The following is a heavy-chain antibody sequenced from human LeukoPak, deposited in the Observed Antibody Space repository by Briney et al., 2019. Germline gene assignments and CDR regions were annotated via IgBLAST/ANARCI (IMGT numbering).Heavy chain of an antibody. CDR3: ARGKRRNCSSTSCYRLDP. CDR2: MNPNSGNT. J-gene: IGHJ5*02. Sequence: ASVKVSCKASGYTFTSYGISWVRQAPGQGLEWMGWMNPNSGNTGYAQKFQGRVTMTRNTSISTAYMELSSLRSEDTAVYYCARGKRRNCSSTSCYRLDPWGQGTLVTVSS. CDR1: GYTFTSYG. V-gene: IGHV1-8*02. D-gene: IGHD2-2*02.